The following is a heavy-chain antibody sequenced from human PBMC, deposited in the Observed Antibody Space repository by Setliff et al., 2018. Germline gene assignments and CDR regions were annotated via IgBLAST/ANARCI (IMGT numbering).Heavy chain of an antibody. CDR1: GYTFTSYG. J-gene: IGHJ4*02. D-gene: IGHD2-21*02. V-gene: IGHV1-18*01. Sequence: ASVKVSCKASGYTFTSYGISWVRQAPGQGLEWMGWISAYNGNTNYAQKLQGRVIMTTDTSTSTAYMELRSLRSDDTAVYYCARDLAYCGGDCYSYYFDYWGQGTLVTVSS. CDR2: ISAYNGNT. CDR3: ARDLAYCGGDCYSYYFDY.